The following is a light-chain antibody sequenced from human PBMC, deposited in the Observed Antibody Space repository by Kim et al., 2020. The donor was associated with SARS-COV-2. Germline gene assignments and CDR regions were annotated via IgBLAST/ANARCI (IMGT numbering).Light chain of an antibody. Sequence: VSPGQTASIPCSGDKLGDKYASWYQQKPGQSPVLVIYQDSKRPSGIPERFSGSNSGNTATLTISGTQAMDEADYYCQAWDSTTMYVFGSGTKVTVL. CDR3: QAWDSTTMYV. CDR2: QDS. V-gene: IGLV3-1*01. J-gene: IGLJ1*01. CDR1: KLGDKY.